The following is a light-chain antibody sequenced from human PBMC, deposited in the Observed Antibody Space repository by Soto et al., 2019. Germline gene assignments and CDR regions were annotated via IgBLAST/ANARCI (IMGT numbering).Light chain of an antibody. CDR3: QSYDSSNQGV. Sequence: NFMLTQPHSVSESPGKTVTISCTRGSGSIASNYVQWYQQRPGSSPTTVIYEDNQRPSGVPDRFSGSIDSSSNSASLTISGLKTEYEADYYCQSYDSSNQGVFGGGTKLTVL. CDR2: EDN. J-gene: IGLJ3*02. CDR1: SGSIASNY. V-gene: IGLV6-57*01.